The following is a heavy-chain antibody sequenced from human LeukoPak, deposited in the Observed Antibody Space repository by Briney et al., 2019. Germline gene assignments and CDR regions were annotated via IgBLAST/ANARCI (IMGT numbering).Heavy chain of an antibody. J-gene: IGHJ2*01. CDR3: ARRVGCTSSSCYWYFDL. CDR1: GYSISNGYY. Sequence: SETLSLTCTVSGYSISNGYYWGWIRQPTGKGLEWIGSVYPSGSTHYNPSLKSRVTISIDTSKNQFSLKLSSVTAADTAVYYCARRVGCTSSSCYWYFDLWGQGTLVTVSS. V-gene: IGHV4-38-2*02. CDR2: VYPSGST. D-gene: IGHD2-2*01.